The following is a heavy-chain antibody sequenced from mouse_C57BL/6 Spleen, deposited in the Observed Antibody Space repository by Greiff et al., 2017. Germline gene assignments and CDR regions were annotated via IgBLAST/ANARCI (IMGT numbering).Heavy chain of an antibody. CDR1: GFTFSSYA. CDR3: AREEGMCYCDSSY. Sequence: EVKLMESGGGLVKPGGSLKLSCAASGFTFSSYAMSWVRQTPEKRLEWVATISDGGSYTYYPDNVKGRFTISRDNAKNNLYLQMSHLKSEDTAMYYCAREEGMCYCDSSYWGQGTTLTVSS. J-gene: IGHJ2*01. CDR2: ISDGGSYT. D-gene: IGHD1-1*01. V-gene: IGHV5-4*01.